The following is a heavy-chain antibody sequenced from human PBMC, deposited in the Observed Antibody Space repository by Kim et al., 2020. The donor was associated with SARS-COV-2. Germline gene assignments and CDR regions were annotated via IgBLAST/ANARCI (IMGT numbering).Heavy chain of an antibody. CDR3: ARDTRGDSTLATLDS. CDR2: IWYDGGNI. D-gene: IGHD5-18*01. V-gene: IGHV3-33*08. J-gene: IGHJ5*01. Sequence: GGSLRLSCVAFGFTFSGYRMHWVRQAPGKGLEWLSFIWYDGGNIYYADSVRVRFTISRDNAKNTLYLQMNSLTVEDTAVYYCARDTRGDSTLATLDS. CDR1: GFTFSGYR.